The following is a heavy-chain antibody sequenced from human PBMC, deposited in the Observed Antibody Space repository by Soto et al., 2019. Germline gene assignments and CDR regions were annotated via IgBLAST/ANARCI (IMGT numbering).Heavy chain of an antibody. CDR3: AKERWRRTGAARQILGGSVY. D-gene: IGHD6-6*01. J-gene: IGHJ4*02. V-gene: IGHV3-23*01. Sequence: EVQLLESGGGLVQPGGSLRLSCAASGFTFSSYAMSWVRQAPGKGLEWVSAISGSGGSTYYADSVKGRFTISRDNSKNTLYLQMNSLRAEDTAVYYCAKERWRRTGAARQILGGSVYWGQGTLVTVSS. CDR1: GFTFSSYA. CDR2: ISGSGGST.